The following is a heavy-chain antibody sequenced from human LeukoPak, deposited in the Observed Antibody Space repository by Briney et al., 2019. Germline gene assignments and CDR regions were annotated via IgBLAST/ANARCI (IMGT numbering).Heavy chain of an antibody. Sequence: QPGGSLSLSRAPSGFTFSGYGVHWVREPPGKGLVSVSRSTSDRSRTNYAESVKGRFSIARDNAKNTVYLQVSSRRAKETAVYYCARDYGDAFDIWGQGTMVTVSS. D-gene: IGHD3-16*01. CDR3: ARDYGDAFDI. CDR1: GFTFSGYG. CDR2: STSDRSRT. J-gene: IGHJ3*02. V-gene: IGHV3-74*01.